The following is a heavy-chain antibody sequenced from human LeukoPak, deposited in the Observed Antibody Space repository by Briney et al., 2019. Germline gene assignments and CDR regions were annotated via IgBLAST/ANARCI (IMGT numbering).Heavy chain of an antibody. D-gene: IGHD3-22*01. V-gene: IGHV4-59*01. CDR2: ISDSGNT. CDR3: ARNRFYLTGAYYFDP. Sequence: SETLSLTCSVSGASMKNSFWGWIRQPPGKGLEWIGYISDSGNTNYNPSLKSRVTFSIDTSKGQFYLNLRSVTAADTALYFCARNRFYLTGAYYFDPWGRGTQVTVSS. J-gene: IGHJ5*02. CDR1: GASMKNSF.